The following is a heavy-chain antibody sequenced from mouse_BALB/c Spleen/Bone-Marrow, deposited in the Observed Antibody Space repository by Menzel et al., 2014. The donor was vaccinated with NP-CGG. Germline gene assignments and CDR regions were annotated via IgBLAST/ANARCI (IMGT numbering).Heavy chain of an antibody. CDR1: GYAFTNYL. CDR2: INPGSGGV. CDR3: SREITRYAVDY. V-gene: IGHV1-54*01. Sequence: VKLMESGAELVRPGTSVKVSCKASGYAFTNYLIEWVKQRPGQGLEWIGVINPGSGGVNYNEKFKGKATLTADKSSSTAYIQLSSLTSDDSAVYFCSREITRYAVDYWGQGTSVTVSS. D-gene: IGHD2-4*01. J-gene: IGHJ4*01.